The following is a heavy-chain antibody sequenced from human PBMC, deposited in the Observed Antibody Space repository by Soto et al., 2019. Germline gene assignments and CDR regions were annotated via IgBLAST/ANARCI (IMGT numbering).Heavy chain of an antibody. J-gene: IGHJ2*01. CDR2: TSYDGSTK. Sequence: QVQLVESGGGVVQPGRSLRLSCAASGFTFSRYTMHWVRQAPGKGLEWVAVTSYDGSTKYYADSVKGRFTISRDNSKNILHLQIDYPRAEATAVYSCAKDGGFDYGFWYFALWGRSTLGSVSS. CDR1: GFTFSRYT. CDR3: AKDGGFDYGFWYFAL. D-gene: IGHD4-17*01. V-gene: IGHV3-30-3*01.